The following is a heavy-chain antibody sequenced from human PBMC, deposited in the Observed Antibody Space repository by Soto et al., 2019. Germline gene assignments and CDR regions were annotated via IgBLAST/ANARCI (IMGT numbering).Heavy chain of an antibody. V-gene: IGHV3-23*01. Sequence: GGSLRLSCAASGFTFSSYAMSWVRQAPGKGLEWVSAISGSGGSTYYADSVKGRFTISRDNSKNTLYLQMNSLRAEDTAVYYCAKDETCSGGSCYPGYFQHWGQGTLVTVSS. D-gene: IGHD2-15*01. CDR1: GFTFSSYA. CDR2: ISGSGGST. J-gene: IGHJ1*01. CDR3: AKDETCSGGSCYPGYFQH.